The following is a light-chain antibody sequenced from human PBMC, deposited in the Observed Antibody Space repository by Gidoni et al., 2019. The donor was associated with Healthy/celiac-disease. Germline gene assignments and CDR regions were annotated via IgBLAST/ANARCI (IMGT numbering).Light chain of an antibody. V-gene: IGKV3-15*01. CDR2: GAS. CDR3: QQYNNWSPALT. CDR1: QSVSSN. J-gene: IGKJ4*01. Sequence: EIVMTQSPATLSVSPGERATLSCRASQSVSSNLAWSQQKPGQAPRLLIYGASTRATGIPARCSGSGSGTEFTLTISSLQSEDFAVYYCQQYNNWSPALTFGGGTKVEIK.